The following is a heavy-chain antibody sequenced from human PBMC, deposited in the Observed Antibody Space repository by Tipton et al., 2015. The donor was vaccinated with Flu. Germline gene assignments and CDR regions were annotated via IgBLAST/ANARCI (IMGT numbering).Heavy chain of an antibody. J-gene: IGHJ2*01. D-gene: IGHD4-17*01. CDR3: ARLYGEGVPTYWFFDV. CDR1: GYKFSNYW. V-gene: IGHV5-51*01. Sequence: QLVQSGAEVKKPGQSLKISCKGSGYKFSNYWIGWVRQMPGKGLEFMGTIYPRDSDTKYSPTFQGQVTFSVDKSITTAYMEWTSLKASDTAMYYCARLYGEGVPTYWFFDVWGRGTFVSVSS. CDR2: IYPRDSDT.